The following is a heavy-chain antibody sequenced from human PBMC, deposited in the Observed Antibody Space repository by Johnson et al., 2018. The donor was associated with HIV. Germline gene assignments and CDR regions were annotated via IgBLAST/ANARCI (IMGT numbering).Heavy chain of an antibody. D-gene: IGHD3-22*01. J-gene: IGHJ3*02. CDR2: ISSRGGTI. V-gene: IGHV3-11*04. Sequence: PGKGLEWVSYISSRGGTIYYADSVKGRFSISRDNAKNSLYLQMNSLRAEDTAVYYCARDRGYWDAFDIWGQGTMVTVSS. CDR3: ARDRGYWDAFDI.